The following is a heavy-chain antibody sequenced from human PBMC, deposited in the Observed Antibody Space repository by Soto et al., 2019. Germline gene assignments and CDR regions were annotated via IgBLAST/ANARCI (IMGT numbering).Heavy chain of an antibody. CDR3: ARLSRTAPDFHDAFDI. CDR1: GGTFSSYA. J-gene: IGHJ3*02. Sequence: GASVKVSCKASGGTFSSYAISWVRQAPGQGLEWMGGIIPIFGTANYAQKFQGRVTITADESTSTAYMELSSLRSEDTAVFYCARLSRTAPDFHDAFDIWGQGTMVTVSS. V-gene: IGHV1-69*13. CDR2: IIPIFGTA. D-gene: IGHD2-21*02.